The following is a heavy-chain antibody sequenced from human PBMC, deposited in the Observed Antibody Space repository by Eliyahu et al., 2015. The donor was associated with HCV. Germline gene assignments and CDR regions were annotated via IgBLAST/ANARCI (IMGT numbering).Heavy chain of an antibody. CDR1: GFPFGDXV. CDR2: IRSKDXRGTT. Sequence: EVHLVESGGGLVQPGRSLXLSCRASGFPFGDXVMNWVRQAPGKGLEWVGFIRSKDXRGTTQYAASVKGRFTISRDDSKSIAYLQMNSLKSEDTAVYFCVREEWDEAVPGIDFFDFWGQGTLVTVTS. D-gene: IGHD6-19*01. CDR3: VREEWDEAVPGIDFFDF. V-gene: IGHV3-49*04. J-gene: IGHJ4*02.